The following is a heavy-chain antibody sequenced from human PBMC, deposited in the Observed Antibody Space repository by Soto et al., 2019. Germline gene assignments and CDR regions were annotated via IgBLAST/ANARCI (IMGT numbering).Heavy chain of an antibody. V-gene: IGHV3-72*01. D-gene: IGHD4-4*01. CDR3: ARARPSSNRYFDY. CDR2: SRDKANSYTT. J-gene: IGHJ4*02. CDR1: GFTFSDHY. Sequence: EVQLVESGGGLVQPGGSLRLSCAASGFTFSDHYMDWVRQAPGKGPEWVGRSRDKANSYTTEYAASVKGRFTISRDDSESSLYLQMSSLKTEDTAVYYCARARPSSNRYFDYWGQGTLVTVSS.